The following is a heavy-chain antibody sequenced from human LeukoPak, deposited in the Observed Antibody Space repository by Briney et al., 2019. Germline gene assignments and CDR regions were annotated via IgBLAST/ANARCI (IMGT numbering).Heavy chain of an antibody. CDR2: IYSGGST. CDR3: ARDLLSGYDSDY. V-gene: IGHV3-53*01. CDR1: GFTVSSNY. Sequence: PGGSLRLSCAASGFTVSSNYMSWVRQAPGKGLEWVSVIYSGGSTYYAESVKGGLTISRDNCKNTLYLQINSLRAEDTAVYYCARDLLSGYDSDYWGQGTLVTVSS. D-gene: IGHD5-12*01. J-gene: IGHJ4*02.